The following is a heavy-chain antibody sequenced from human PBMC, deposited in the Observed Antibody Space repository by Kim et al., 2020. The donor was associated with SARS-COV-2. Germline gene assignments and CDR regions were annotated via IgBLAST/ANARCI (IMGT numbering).Heavy chain of an antibody. CDR2: INHRGRT. V-gene: IGHV4-34*01. CDR3: TRGPGEWEPLPSEY. D-gene: IGHD1-26*01. Sequence: SETLSLTCAVYGESFSDYYWTWIRQPPGKGLEWIGEINHRGRTNYNPSLKSRVTFYIDTSVNQFSLILTSVTAADTAVYYCTRGPGEWEPLPSEYWGQGSLVTVSS. CDR1: GESFSDYY. J-gene: IGHJ4*02.